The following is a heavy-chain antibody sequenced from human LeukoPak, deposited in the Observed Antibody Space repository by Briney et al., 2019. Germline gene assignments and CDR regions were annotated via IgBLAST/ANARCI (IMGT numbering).Heavy chain of an antibody. J-gene: IGHJ4*02. D-gene: IGHD6-13*01. Sequence: SETLSLTCTASGGSISSYYWSWIRQPPGKGLEWIGYIYYSGSTNYNPSLKSRVTISVDTSRNQFSLKLSSVTAADTAVYYCARAYSSSWYEFDYWGQGTLVTVSS. CDR1: GGSISSYY. CDR2: IYYSGST. CDR3: ARAYSSSWYEFDY. V-gene: IGHV4-59*01.